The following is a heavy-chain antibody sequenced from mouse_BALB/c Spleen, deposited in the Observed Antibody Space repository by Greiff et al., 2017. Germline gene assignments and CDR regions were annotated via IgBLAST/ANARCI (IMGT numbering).Heavy chain of an antibody. Sequence: EVKLVESGGGLVQPGGSRKLSCAASGFTFSSIGMHWVRQAPEKGLEWVAYISSGSSTIYYADTVKGRFTISRDNPKNTLFLQMTSLRSEDTAMYYCAREGYYFDYWGQGTTLTVSS. V-gene: IGHV5-17*02. J-gene: IGHJ2*01. CDR1: GFTFSSIG. CDR3: AREGYYFDY. CDR2: ISSGSSTI.